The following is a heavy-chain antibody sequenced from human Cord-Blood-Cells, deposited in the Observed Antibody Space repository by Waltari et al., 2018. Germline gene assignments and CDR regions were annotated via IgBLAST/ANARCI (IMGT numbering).Heavy chain of an antibody. Sequence: QVQLQQWGAGLLKPSENLSRTCADYGGSFSGYYWSGIRQPPGKGLEWIGEINHSRSTNYNPALKSRVTKSGDTSTNQVSLKLSSVTAAETAVYYCARGVGTMVRGVIDYWGQGTLVTVSS. CDR3: ARGVGTMVRGVIDY. D-gene: IGHD3-10*01. CDR1: GGSFSGYY. J-gene: IGHJ4*02. CDR2: INHSRST. V-gene: IGHV4-34*01.